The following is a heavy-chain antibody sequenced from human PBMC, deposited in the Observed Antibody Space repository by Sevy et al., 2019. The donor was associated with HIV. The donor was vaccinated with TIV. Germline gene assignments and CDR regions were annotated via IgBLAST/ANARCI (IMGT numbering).Heavy chain of an antibody. V-gene: IGHV3-23*01. J-gene: IGHJ5*02. CDR1: GFTFSSYA. Sequence: GGSLRLSCAASGFTFSSYAMSWVRQAPGKGLEWVSAISGSGGSTYYADSVKGRFTISRNNSKNTLYLQMNSLRAEDTAVYYCAKHGYSSSWSCNWFDPWGQGTLVTVSS. CDR2: ISGSGGST. D-gene: IGHD6-13*01. CDR3: AKHGYSSSWSCNWFDP.